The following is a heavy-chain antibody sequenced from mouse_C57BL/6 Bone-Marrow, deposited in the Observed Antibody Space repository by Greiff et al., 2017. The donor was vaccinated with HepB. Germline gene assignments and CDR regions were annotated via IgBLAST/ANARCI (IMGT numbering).Heavy chain of an antibody. CDR3: ARYGNYVFYFDY. Sequence: VKLVESGAELVKPGASVKISCKASGYAFSSYWMNWVKQRPGKGLEWIGQIYPGDGDTNYNGKFKGKATLTADKSSSTAYMQLRSLTSEDSAVYFCARYGNYVFYFDYWGQGTTLTVSS. D-gene: IGHD2-1*01. CDR2: IYPGDGDT. J-gene: IGHJ2*01. CDR1: GYAFSSYW. V-gene: IGHV1-80*01.